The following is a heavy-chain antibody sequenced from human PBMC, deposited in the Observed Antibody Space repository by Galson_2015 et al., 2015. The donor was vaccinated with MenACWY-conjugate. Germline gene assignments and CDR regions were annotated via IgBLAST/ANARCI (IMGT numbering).Heavy chain of an antibody. CDR3: AKSRVASFYFDS. CDR2: INPGGSST. D-gene: IGHD2-15*01. V-gene: IGHV3-74*01. CDR1: GFIFNTYW. J-gene: IGHJ4*02. Sequence: SLRLSCAASGFIFNTYWMNWVRQAPGKGLVWVSRINPGGSSTTYADSVKDRFTISRDNANNTLYLQMNSLRHEDTAVFYCAKSRVASFYFDSWGQGTLVTVSS.